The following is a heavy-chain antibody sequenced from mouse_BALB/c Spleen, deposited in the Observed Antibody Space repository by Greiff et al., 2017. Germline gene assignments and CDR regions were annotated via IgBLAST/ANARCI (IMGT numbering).Heavy chain of an antibody. D-gene: IGHD2-1*01. J-gene: IGHJ3*01. V-gene: IGHV3-6*02. CDR2: ISYDGSN. CDR1: GYSITSGYY. CDR3: ATLYYGNSWFAY. Sequence: VQLQQSGPGLVKPSQSLSLTCSVTGYSITSGYYWNWIRQFPGNKLEWMGYISYDGSNNYNPSLKNRISITRDTSKNQFFLKLNSVTTEDTATYYCATLYYGNSWFAYWGQGTLVTVSA.